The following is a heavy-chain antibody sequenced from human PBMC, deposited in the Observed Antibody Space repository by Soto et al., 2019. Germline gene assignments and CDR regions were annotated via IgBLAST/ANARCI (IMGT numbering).Heavy chain of an antibody. Sequence: ETLSLTCSVSGGSIGGSYWSWIRQSPGKGLEWLGYVYYTGSTNYSPSLRSRVSISVDTSKNEFSLRLSSVTAADTAVYFCARSVAVPGAHIDYWGQGTQVTVSS. D-gene: IGHD6-19*01. J-gene: IGHJ4*02. CDR3: ARSVAVPGAHIDY. CDR2: VYYTGST. CDR1: GGSIGGSY. V-gene: IGHV4-59*01.